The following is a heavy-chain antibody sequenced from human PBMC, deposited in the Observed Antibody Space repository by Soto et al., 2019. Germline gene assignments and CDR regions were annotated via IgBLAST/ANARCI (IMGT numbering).Heavy chain of an antibody. V-gene: IGHV3-48*02. CDR1: GFTFSSYS. Sequence: EVQLVESGGGLVQPGGPLRLSCAASGFTFSSYSMNWVRQAPGKGLEWVSYISSSSTIYYADSVKGRFTISRDNAKNSLYLQMNSLRDEDTAVYYCARKNTYYYDSSGRMDVWGQGTTVTVSS. J-gene: IGHJ6*02. D-gene: IGHD3-22*01. CDR3: ARKNTYYYDSSGRMDV. CDR2: ISSSSTI.